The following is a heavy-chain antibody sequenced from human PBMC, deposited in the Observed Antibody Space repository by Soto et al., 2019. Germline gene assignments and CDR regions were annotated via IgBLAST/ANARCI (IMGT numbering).Heavy chain of an antibody. J-gene: IGHJ6*02. CDR3: AREREPLDDYYGMDV. CDR2: IWYDGSNK. Sequence: GGSLRLSCAASGFTFSSYGMHWVRQAPGKGLEWVAVIWYDGSNKYYADSVKGRFTISRDNSKNTLYLQMNSLRAEDTAVYYCAREREPLDDYYGMDVWGQGTTVTVSS. D-gene: IGHD1-1*01. V-gene: IGHV3-33*01. CDR1: GFTFSSYG.